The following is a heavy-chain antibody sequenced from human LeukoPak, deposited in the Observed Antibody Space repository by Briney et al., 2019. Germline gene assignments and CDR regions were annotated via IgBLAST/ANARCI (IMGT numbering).Heavy chain of an antibody. J-gene: IGHJ4*02. D-gene: IGHD3-22*01. Sequence: GGSLRLSCAASGFTFSSYSMSWVRQSPGKGLEWVSAISGSGGNTCSADSVKGRCTISRDNSLQTLFLHVNSLRAEDTAVYYCARGMSATSGYLELEYWGQGALVTVST. CDR2: ISGSGGNT. V-gene: IGHV3-23*01. CDR3: ARGMSATSGYLELEY. CDR1: GFTFSSYS.